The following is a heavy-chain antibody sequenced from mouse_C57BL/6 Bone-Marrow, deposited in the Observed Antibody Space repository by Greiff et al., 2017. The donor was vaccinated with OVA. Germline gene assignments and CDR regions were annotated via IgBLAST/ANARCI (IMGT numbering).Heavy chain of an antibody. J-gene: IGHJ4*01. CDR2: IYPRSGNT. Sequence: VQRVESGAELARPGASVKLSCKASGYTFTSYGISWVKQRTGQGLEWIGEIYPRSGNTYYNEKFKGKATLTADKSSSTAYMELSSLTSEDSAVYFCAGGGFDYYSSSEAMDYWGQGTSVTVSS. V-gene: IGHV1-81*01. CDR3: AGGGFDYYSSSEAMDY. CDR1: GYTFTSYG. D-gene: IGHD1-1*01.